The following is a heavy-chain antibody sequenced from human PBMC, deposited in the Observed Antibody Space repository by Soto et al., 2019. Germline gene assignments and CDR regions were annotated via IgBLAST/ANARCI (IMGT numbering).Heavy chain of an antibody. J-gene: IGHJ4*02. CDR3: VREREPRLSDH. CDR1: GFTFKRFW. D-gene: IGHD6-6*01. V-gene: IGHV3-7*03. Sequence: EVQLVESGGGLVQPGGSLRLSCATSGFTFKRFWMNWVRQAQGKGLEWVATIKGDGSEKQYADAVKGRFTVSRDNAKNLVYLQMDSLRAEDTALYYCVREREPRLSDHWGQGTLVTVSS. CDR2: IKGDGSEK.